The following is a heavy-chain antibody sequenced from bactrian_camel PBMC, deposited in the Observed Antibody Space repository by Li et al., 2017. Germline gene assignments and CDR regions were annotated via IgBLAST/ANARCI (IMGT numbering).Heavy chain of an antibody. CDR3: AGEVKLGWGDCNDGPGEYIY. J-gene: IGHJ4*01. Sequence: HVQLVESGGGSVEAGGSLRLSCTLSGARPGNRCVAWFRQRPGNEREGVVGIYTRGLIAYLSDSAKGRFTISQDLARNMVYLQMNNLEPDDTAMYYCAGEVKLGWGDCNDGPGEYIYWGQGTQVTVS. CDR2: IYTRGLIA. CDR1: GARPGNRC. V-gene: IGHV3S6*01. D-gene: IGHD5*01.